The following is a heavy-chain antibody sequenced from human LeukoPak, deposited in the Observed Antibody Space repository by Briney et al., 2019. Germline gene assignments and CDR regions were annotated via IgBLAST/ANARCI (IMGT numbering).Heavy chain of an antibody. J-gene: IGHJ3*01. CDR1: GGSISSNDSY. Sequence: PSETLSLTCTVSGGSISSNDSYWSWIRQHPGKGLEWIGYIYYSGSAYYNPSLKSRITISVDTSKNQFSLKLSSVTAADTAVYYCARDPYYGSGTYCKDDAFDVWGQGTMVTVSS. D-gene: IGHD3-10*01. CDR2: IYYSGSA. V-gene: IGHV4-31*03. CDR3: ARDPYYGSGTYCKDDAFDV.